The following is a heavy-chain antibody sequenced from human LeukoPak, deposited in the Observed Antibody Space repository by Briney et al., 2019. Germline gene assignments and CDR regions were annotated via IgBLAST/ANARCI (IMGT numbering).Heavy chain of an antibody. J-gene: IGHJ3*01. CDR1: GYKFSTYW. D-gene: IGHD3-22*01. CDR3: ARPNITSYYDSSGYDAFDV. Sequence: GESLKISCKGSGYKFSTYWVAWVRQMPGKGLEWMGIIYPDDSDTRYSPSFQGQVTISADKSINTAYLQWSSLKASDTAMYFCARPNITSYYDSSGYDAFDVWGQGTLVAVSS. CDR2: IYPDDSDT. V-gene: IGHV5-51*01.